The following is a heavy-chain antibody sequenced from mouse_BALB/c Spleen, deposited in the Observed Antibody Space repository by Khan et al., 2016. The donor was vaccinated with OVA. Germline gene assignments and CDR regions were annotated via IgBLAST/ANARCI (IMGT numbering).Heavy chain of an antibody. CDR2: IWGDGST. Sequence: QVQLKESGPGLVAPSQNLSITCTVSGFSLTDYGVNWVRQPPGKGLEWLGMIWGDGSTDYNSALKSRLSISKDNSKSQVFLKMKSLQTGDTARYYCARELRLGVVDYWGQGTLVTVSA. D-gene: IGHD1-2*01. J-gene: IGHJ3*01. V-gene: IGHV2-6-7*01. CDR1: GFSLTDYG. CDR3: ARELRLGVVDY.